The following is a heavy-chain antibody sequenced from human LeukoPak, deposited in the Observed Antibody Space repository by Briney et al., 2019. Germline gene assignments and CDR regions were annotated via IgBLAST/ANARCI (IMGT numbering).Heavy chain of an antibody. J-gene: IGHJ4*02. CDR2: IYYSGST. CDR1: SGSISSHY. D-gene: IGHD2-2*01. V-gene: IGHV4-59*11. CDR3: ARVPYCSSTSCSYYFDY. Sequence: SETLSLTCTVSSGSISSHYWSWIRQPPGKGLEWIGYIYYSGSTNYNPSLKSRVTISVDTSKNQFSLKLSSVTAADTAVYYCARVPYCSSTSCSYYFDYWGQGTLVTVSS.